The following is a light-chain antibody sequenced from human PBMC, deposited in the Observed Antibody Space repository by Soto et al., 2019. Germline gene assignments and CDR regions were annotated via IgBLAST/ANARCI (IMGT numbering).Light chain of an antibody. J-gene: IGKJ3*01. V-gene: IGKV3-20*01. CDR3: QQYGSSPFT. CDR1: QSVSSNY. CDR2: GAS. Sequence: EIVLTQSPGTLSLSPGERATLSCRASQSVSSNYLTWYQQKPGQAPRLLIYGASSRATGVPDRFSGSGSGTDFTLTISSLKPEDFAVYYCQQYGSSPFTFGPGTKVDIK.